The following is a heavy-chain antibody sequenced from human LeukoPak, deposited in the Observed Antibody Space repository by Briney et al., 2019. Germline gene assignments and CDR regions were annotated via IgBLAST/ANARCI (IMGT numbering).Heavy chain of an antibody. CDR3: ARDRELGY. Sequence: SQTLSLTCAVSGGSISSGGYSWSWIRQPPGKGLEWIGYIYHSGSTYYNPSLKSRVTISVDRSKNQFSLKLSSVTAADTAVYYCARDRELGYWGRGTLVTVSS. J-gene: IGHJ4*02. CDR2: IYHSGST. D-gene: IGHD3-10*01. CDR1: GGSISSGGYS. V-gene: IGHV4-30-2*01.